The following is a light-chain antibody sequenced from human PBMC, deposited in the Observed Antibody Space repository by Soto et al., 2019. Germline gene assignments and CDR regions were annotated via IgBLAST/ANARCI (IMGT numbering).Light chain of an antibody. Sequence: EIVLTQSPGTLSLSPGERATLSFRASQSVSSSYLAWYQQKPGQAPRLLIYDASNRATGIPARFSGSGSGTDFTLTISSLEPDDFAVYYCQQRSNWPTFGQGTKVDIK. CDR3: QQRSNWPT. CDR2: DAS. V-gene: IGKV3D-20*02. CDR1: QSVSSSY. J-gene: IGKJ1*01.